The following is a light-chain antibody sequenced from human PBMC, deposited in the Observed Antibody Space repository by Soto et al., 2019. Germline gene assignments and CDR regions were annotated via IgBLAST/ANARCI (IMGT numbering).Light chain of an antibody. V-gene: IGLV2-23*01. CDR2: EDT. CDR3: CSIAGPNTWV. J-gene: IGLJ3*02. Sequence: QSALTQPASVSGSPGQSITISCTGTSRDVGSYNLVSWYQLHPGKVPKLIIFEDTKRPSGVSNRFSGSKSGNTASLTISGLQAEDEADYYCCSIAGPNTWVFGGGTKVTVL. CDR1: SRDVGSYNL.